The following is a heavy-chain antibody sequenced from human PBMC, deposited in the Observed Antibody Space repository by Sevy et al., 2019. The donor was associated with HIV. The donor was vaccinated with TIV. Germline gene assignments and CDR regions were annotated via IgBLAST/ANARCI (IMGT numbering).Heavy chain of an antibody. D-gene: IGHD3-10*01. Sequence: ASVKVSCKASGYTFTDYEINWVRQATGQGLEWMGWMNPNNYNTGYAQKFQGRVSMTRNTSISTAYMELSGLRSEDTAVYYCTRGPGGAHWLDPWGQGTLVTVSS. CDR2: MNPNNYNT. J-gene: IGHJ5*02. CDR1: GYTFTDYE. CDR3: TRGPGGAHWLDP. V-gene: IGHV1-8*01.